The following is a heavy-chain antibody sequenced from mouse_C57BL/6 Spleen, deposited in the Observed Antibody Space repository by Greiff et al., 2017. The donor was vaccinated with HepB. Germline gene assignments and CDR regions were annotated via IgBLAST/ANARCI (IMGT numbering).Heavy chain of an antibody. J-gene: IGHJ4*01. CDR2: INYDGSST. CDR1: GFTFSDYY. Sequence: EVMLVESEGGLVQPGSSMKLSCTASGFTFSDYYMAWVRQVPEKGLEWVANINYDGSSTYYLDSLKSRFIISRDNAKNILYLQMSSLKSEDTATYYCARYWDDYAMDYWGQGTSVTVSS. D-gene: IGHD4-1*01. V-gene: IGHV5-16*01. CDR3: ARYWDDYAMDY.